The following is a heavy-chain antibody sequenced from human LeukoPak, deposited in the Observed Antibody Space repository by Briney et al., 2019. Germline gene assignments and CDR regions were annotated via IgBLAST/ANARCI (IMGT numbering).Heavy chain of an antibody. CDR3: ARRRWLSAGQAP. CDR1: GGSISSSSYY. V-gene: IGHV4-39*07. D-gene: IGHD5-24*01. J-gene: IGHJ4*02. CDR2: INHSGST. Sequence: SETLSLTCTVSGGSISSSSYYWGWIRQPPGQGLEWIGEINHSGSTNYNPSLKSRVTISVDTSKNQFSLKLSSVTAADTAVYYCARRRWLSAGQAPWGQGTLVTVSS.